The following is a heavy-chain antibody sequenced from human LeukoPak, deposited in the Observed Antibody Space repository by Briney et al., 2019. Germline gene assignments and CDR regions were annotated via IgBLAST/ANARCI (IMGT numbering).Heavy chain of an antibody. CDR1: GFTFSSYA. CDR2: ISASGGST. J-gene: IGHJ4*02. CDR3: AKDRGAVAGEFDY. D-gene: IGHD6-19*01. V-gene: IGHV3-23*01. Sequence: PGGSLRLSCAASGFTFSSYAMNWVRQAPGQGLEWVSAISASGGSTYYADSVKGRFTISRDNSKNTLYLQMNSLRAEDTAVYNCAKDRGAVAGEFDYWGQGTLVTVSS.